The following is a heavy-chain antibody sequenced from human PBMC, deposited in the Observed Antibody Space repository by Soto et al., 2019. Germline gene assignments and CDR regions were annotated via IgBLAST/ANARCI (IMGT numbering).Heavy chain of an antibody. CDR1: GYTLTEFS. CDR3: ATKVGYCTNGVCYRIAVAGHFDY. Sequence: ASLKVSCKVSGYTLTEFSMHWVRQSPGKGLEWMGGFDPEDGETIYAQKFQGRVTMTEDTSTDTAYMELSSLRSEDTAVYYCATKVGYCTNGVCYRIAVAGHFDYWGQGTLVTVSS. V-gene: IGHV1-24*01. J-gene: IGHJ4*02. CDR2: FDPEDGET. D-gene: IGHD2-8*01.